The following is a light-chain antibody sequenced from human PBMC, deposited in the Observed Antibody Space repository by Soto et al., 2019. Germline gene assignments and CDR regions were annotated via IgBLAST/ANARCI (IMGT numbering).Light chain of an antibody. J-gene: IGKJ4*01. V-gene: IGKV3-11*01. Sequence: EIVLTQSPATLSLSPGEGVTLSCRASQSVNNLAWYQQKPGQAPRLLIYDASNRATGIPARFSGSGSGTDFTLTITYLEPEDFAVYYGQQRANWPLSFGGGTKVEIK. CDR1: QSVNN. CDR2: DAS. CDR3: QQRANWPLS.